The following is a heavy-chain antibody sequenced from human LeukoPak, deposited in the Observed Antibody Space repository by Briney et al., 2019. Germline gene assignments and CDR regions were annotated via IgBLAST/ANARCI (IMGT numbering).Heavy chain of an antibody. D-gene: IGHD2-2*01. V-gene: IGHV4-4*07. J-gene: IGHJ4*02. CDR3: ASLSYQLRSDY. CDR1: GGSISSYF. CDR2: IYATGIT. Sequence: SETLSLTCTVSGGSISSYFWSWIRQPAGKGLEWIGRIYATGITNYNPSLKSRVTMSVDTSKNQFSLKLNSVTAADTAVYYCASLSYQLRSDYWGQGTLVTVSS.